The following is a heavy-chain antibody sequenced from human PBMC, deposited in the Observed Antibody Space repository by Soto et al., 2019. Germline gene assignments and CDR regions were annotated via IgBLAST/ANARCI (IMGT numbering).Heavy chain of an antibody. J-gene: IGHJ6*02. CDR2: IKQDGSEK. D-gene: IGHD3-9*01. CDR3: ARLHPLTGYYTPYYYYGMDV. Sequence: PGGALRPSREAPGFPSSRYWMRWVRPVPGKGPEWVANIKQDGSEKYYVDSVKGRFTISRDNAKNSLYPQMNSLRAEDTAVYYCARLHPLTGYYTPYYYYGMDVWGQGTTVTV. CDR1: GFPSSRYW. V-gene: IGHV3-7*01.